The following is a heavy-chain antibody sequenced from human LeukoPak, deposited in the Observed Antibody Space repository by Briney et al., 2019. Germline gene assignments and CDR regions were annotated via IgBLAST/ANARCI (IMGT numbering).Heavy chain of an antibody. CDR1: GFTFSSYW. CDR3: ARGELLRYSSSSYYFDY. CDR2: IKQDGSEK. Sequence: GGTLRLSCAASGFTFSSYWMSWVRQAPGKGLEWVANIKQDGSEKYYVDSVKGRFTISRDNAKNSLYLQMNSLRAEDTAVYYCARGELLRYSSSSYYFDYWGQGTQVTVSS. D-gene: IGHD6-6*01. V-gene: IGHV3-7*01. J-gene: IGHJ4*02.